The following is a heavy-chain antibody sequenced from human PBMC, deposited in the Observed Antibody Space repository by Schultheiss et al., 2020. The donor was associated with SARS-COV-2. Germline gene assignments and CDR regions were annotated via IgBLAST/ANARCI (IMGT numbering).Heavy chain of an antibody. CDR2: IFYSGST. V-gene: IGHV4-31*11. J-gene: IGHJ4*02. Sequence: SETLSLTCAVYGGSFSGYYWSWIRQHPEKGLEWIGYIFYSGSTYYNPSLKSRVTISVDTSKNQFSLNLSSVTAADTAVYYCVCVFHGLWGQGTLVTVSS. D-gene: IGHD5/OR15-5a*01. CDR1: GGSFSGYY. CDR3: VCVFHGL.